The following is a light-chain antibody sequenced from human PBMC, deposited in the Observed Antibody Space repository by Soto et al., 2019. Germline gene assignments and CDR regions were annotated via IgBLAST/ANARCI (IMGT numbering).Light chain of an antibody. CDR3: QQSYSTPRS. J-gene: IGKJ3*01. CDR1: QSISSY. Sequence: IQMTQSPSSLSASVGDRVTITCRASQSISSYLNRYQQKPGKAPTLLIYAASSLHRGVPSRFSGSGSGTDFTLTISSLQPEDVATYYCQQSYSTPRSFGPGTKVDIK. V-gene: IGKV1-39*01. CDR2: AAS.